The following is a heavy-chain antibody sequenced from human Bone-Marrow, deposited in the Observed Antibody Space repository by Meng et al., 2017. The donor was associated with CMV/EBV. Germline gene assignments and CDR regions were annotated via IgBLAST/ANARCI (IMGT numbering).Heavy chain of an antibody. CDR2: INSDGSST. V-gene: IGHV3-74*01. CDR3: ARSLMVRGVGYYGMDV. D-gene: IGHD3-10*01. CDR1: GFTFSSYW. Sequence: GESLKISCAASGFTFSSYWMHWVRQAPGKGLVWVSRINSDGSSTSYADSVKGRFTISRDNAKNSLYLQMNSLRAEDTAVYYCARSLMVRGVGYYGMDVWGQGTTVTVSS. J-gene: IGHJ6*02.